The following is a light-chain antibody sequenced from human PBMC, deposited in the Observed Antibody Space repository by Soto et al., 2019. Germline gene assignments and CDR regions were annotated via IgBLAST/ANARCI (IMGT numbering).Light chain of an antibody. J-gene: IGKJ4*01. CDR3: QQYNNWHPLT. V-gene: IGKV1-5*01. Sequence: DIQMTQSPSTLSASVGDRVTITCRASQSISSWLAWYQQKPGKAPKLLIYDASSLESGVPSRFSGSGSGTDFTLTISSLQYQDFAVYYCQQYNNWHPLTFGGGTKVDIK. CDR2: DAS. CDR1: QSISSW.